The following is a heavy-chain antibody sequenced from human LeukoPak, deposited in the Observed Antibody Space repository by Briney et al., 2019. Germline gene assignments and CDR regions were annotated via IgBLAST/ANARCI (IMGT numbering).Heavy chain of an antibody. J-gene: IGHJ5*02. Sequence: PSETLSLTCTVSGGSISSSSYYWGWIRQPPGKGLEWIGSIYYSGSTYYNPSLKSRVTISVDTSKNQFSLKLSSVTAADTAVYYCARLHYYDSSGNYGYNWFDPWGQGTLVTVSS. CDR3: ARLHYYDSSGNYGYNWFDP. CDR1: GGSISSSSYY. V-gene: IGHV4-39*01. CDR2: IYYSGST. D-gene: IGHD3-22*01.